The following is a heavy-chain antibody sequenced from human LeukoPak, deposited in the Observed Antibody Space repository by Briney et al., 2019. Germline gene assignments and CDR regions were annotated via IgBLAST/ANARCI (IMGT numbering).Heavy chain of an antibody. CDR2: IHPRSGET. V-gene: IGHV1-2*02. D-gene: IGHD3-10*01. J-gene: IGHJ4*02. Sequence: GASVKVSCKASGYTFTGYYIHWVRQAPGQGLEWMGWIHPRSGETNYAYKFRGKVTMTRDTSISTAYMDLGSLGSDDTAVYYCARDGEYGTGSYYRGCFDHWGQGILVTVSS. CDR1: GYTFTGYY. CDR3: ARDGEYGTGSYYRGCFDH.